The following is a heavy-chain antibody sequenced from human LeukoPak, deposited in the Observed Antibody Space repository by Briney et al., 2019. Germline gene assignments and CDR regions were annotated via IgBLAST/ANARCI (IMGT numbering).Heavy chain of an antibody. J-gene: IGHJ4*02. V-gene: IGHV4-34*01. CDR2: INHSGST. Sequence: SETLSLTCAVYGGSFSGYYWSWIRQPPGKGLEWIGEINHSGSTNYNPSLKNRVTISVDTSKNQFSLKLSSVTAADTAVYYCARGSYDSSGYYPWYFDYWGQGTLVTVSS. D-gene: IGHD3-22*01. CDR1: GGSFSGYY. CDR3: ARGSYDSSGYYPWYFDY.